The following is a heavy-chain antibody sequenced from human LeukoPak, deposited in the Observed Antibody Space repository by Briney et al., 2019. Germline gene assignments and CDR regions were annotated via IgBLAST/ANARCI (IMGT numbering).Heavy chain of an antibody. CDR3: ARDRTMYGLDV. Sequence: SETLSLTCTVSGGSVSRGSYYWSWIRQPPGKGLEWIGYIYYTGNTNYNPSLGYILNTGSTNYNPSLKSRVAISVDTSKNQFSLKLSSVTAADTAVYYCARDRTMYGLDVWGQGTTVTVSS. J-gene: IGHJ6*02. CDR1: GGSVSRGSYY. V-gene: IGHV4-61*01. D-gene: IGHD3-10*02. CDR2: IYYTGNT.